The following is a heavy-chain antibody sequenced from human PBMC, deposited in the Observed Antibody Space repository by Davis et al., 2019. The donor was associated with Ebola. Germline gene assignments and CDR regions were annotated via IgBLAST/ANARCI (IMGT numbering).Heavy chain of an antibody. CDR2: ISSSSSTI. Sequence: GESLKISCAASGFTFSSYEMNRVRQAPGKGLEWVSYISSSSSTIYYADSVKGRFTISRDNAKNSLYLQMNSLRDEDTAVYYCARDGPVGAILYGMDVWGQGTTVTVSS. CDR3: ARDGPVGAILYGMDV. D-gene: IGHD1-26*01. J-gene: IGHJ6*02. V-gene: IGHV3-48*02. CDR1: GFTFSSYE.